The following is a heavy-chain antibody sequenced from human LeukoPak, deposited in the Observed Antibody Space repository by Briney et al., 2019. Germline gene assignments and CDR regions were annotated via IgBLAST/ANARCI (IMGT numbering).Heavy chain of an antibody. CDR3: ARDREDYGGNSGAFDI. V-gene: IGHV1-18*01. D-gene: IGHD4-23*01. J-gene: IGHJ3*02. CDR1: GYTFTSYG. CDR2: ISAYNGNT. Sequence: EASVKVSCKASGYTFTSYGISWVRQAPGQGREWMGWISAYNGNTNYAQKLQGRVTMTTDTSTSTAYMELRSLRSDDTAVYYCARDREDYGGNSGAFDIWGQGTMVTVSS.